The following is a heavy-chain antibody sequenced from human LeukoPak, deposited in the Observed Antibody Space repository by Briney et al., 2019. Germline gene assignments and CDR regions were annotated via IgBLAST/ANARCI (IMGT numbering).Heavy chain of an antibody. Sequence: PGGSLRLSCAASGFTFSSYWMHWVRQAPGKGLVWVSRINSDGSSTSYADSVKGRFTISRDNAKNTLYLQMNSLRAEDTAVYYCARVVTYDSSGYYVNYWGQGTLSPSPQ. J-gene: IGHJ4*02. CDR2: INSDGSST. V-gene: IGHV3-74*01. CDR3: ARVVTYDSSGYYVNY. D-gene: IGHD3-22*01. CDR1: GFTFSSYW.